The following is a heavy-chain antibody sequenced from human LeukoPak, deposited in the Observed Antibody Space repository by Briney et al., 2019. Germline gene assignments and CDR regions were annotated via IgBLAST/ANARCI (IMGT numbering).Heavy chain of an antibody. Sequence: GASVEVSCKASGYTFTSYDINWVRQATGQGLDWMGWMNPNSGNTGYAQKFQGRVTMTRNTSISTAYMELSSLRSEDTAVYYCARRRKGSYDFWSGYYAWFDPWGQGTLVTVSS. CDR2: MNPNSGNT. J-gene: IGHJ5*02. CDR3: ARRRKGSYDFWSGYYAWFDP. CDR1: GYTFTSYD. V-gene: IGHV1-8*01. D-gene: IGHD3-3*01.